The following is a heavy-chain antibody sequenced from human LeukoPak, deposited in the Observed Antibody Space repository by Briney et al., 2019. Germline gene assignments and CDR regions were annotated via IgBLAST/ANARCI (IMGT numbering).Heavy chain of an antibody. CDR3: AKAEYCSSTSCYFYAFDI. V-gene: IGHV3-9*01. D-gene: IGHD2-2*01. CDR1: GFTFSDYA. Sequence: GRSLRLSCAASGFTFSDYAMNWVRQAPGKGLEWVSGISCDSDSTGYADSVKGRFTISGDNAKNSLYLQMNSLRAEDTALYYCAKAEYCSSTSCYFYAFDIWGQGTMVTVSS. CDR2: ISCDSDST. J-gene: IGHJ3*02.